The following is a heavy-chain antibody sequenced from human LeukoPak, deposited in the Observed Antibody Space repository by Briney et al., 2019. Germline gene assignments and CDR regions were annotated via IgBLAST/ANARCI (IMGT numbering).Heavy chain of an antibody. CDR1: GLTFSSYA. CDR2: ISGSGGST. Sequence: GGSLRLSCAASGLTFSSYAMSWVRQAPGKGLEWVSAISGSGGSTYYADSVKGRFTISRDNSKNTLYLQMNSLRAEDTAVYYCAKGQSGSNEHSFDYWGQGTLVTVSS. J-gene: IGHJ4*02. D-gene: IGHD1-26*01. CDR3: AKGQSGSNEHSFDY. V-gene: IGHV3-23*01.